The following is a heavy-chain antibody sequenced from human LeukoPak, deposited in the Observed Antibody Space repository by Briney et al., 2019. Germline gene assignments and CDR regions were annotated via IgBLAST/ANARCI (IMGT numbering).Heavy chain of an antibody. CDR1: GLSFSGYY. D-gene: IGHD4-17*01. V-gene: IGHV4-34*01. J-gene: IGHJ4*02. CDR2: INHSGST. CDR3: ARGARRTTVTTPFDY. Sequence: PSETLSLTCAVYGLSFSGYYWSWIRQPPGKGLEWIWEINHSGSTNYNPSLKSRVTISVDTSKTQFSLKLSSVTAADTAVYYCARGARRTTVTTPFDYWGQGTLVTVSS.